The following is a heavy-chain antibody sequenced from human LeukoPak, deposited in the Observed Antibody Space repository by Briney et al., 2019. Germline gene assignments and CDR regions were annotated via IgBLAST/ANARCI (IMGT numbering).Heavy chain of an antibody. CDR2: INYSGST. CDR1: GGSISSSSYY. Sequence: PSETLSLTCTVSGGSISSSSYYWGWIRQPPGKGLEWIGSINYSGSTYYNPSLKSRVTISVDRSKNQFSLKLSSVTAADTAVYYCARGYCSGGSCYSTYYYSYMDVWGKGTTVTVSS. D-gene: IGHD2-15*01. J-gene: IGHJ6*03. V-gene: IGHV4-39*07. CDR3: ARGYCSGGSCYSTYYYSYMDV.